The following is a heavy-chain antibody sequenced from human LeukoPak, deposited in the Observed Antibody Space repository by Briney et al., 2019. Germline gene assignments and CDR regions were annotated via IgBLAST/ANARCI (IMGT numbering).Heavy chain of an antibody. Sequence: SETLSLTCAVSGASISGSGYYWGWIRQPPGKGLEWIGNIYSSGSTYYNASLQSRVTISIDTSKNQFSLRLNSVAAADTAMYYCAKSGGYGLIDYWGQGTRVTVSS. CDR1: GASISGSGYY. D-gene: IGHD1-26*01. CDR3: AKSGGYGLIDY. V-gene: IGHV4-39*01. CDR2: IYSSGST. J-gene: IGHJ4*02.